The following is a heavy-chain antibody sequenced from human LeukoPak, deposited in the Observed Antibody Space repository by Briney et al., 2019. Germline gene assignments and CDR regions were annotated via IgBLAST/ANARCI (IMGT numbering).Heavy chain of an antibody. V-gene: IGHV1-8*01. J-gene: IGHJ6*02. CDR1: GYPFTTYD. CDR3: ARVRSGFLRHGRCSGGSCYPGMDV. D-gene: IGHD2-15*01. Sequence: ASVKVSCKASGYPFTTYDINWVRKATGQGLEWMGWMNPNSGNTGYAQKFQGRVTMTRNTSISTAYMELSSLRSEDTAVYYCARVRSGFLRHGRCSGGSCYPGMDVWGQGTTVTVSS. CDR2: MNPNSGNT.